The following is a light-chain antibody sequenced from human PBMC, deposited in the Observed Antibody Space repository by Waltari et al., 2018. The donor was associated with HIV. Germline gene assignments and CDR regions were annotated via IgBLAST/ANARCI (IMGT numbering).Light chain of an antibody. CDR1: QSVSSSY. J-gene: IGKJ1*01. V-gene: IGKV3-20*01. CDR2: GAS. CDR3: QQYGSSPLGT. Sequence: EFVLSPSPGTLSLSPGERATLSCRASQSVSSSYLAWYQQKPGQAPRLLIYGASSRATGIPDRFSGSGSGTDFTLTISRLEPEDFAVYYCQQYGSSPLGTFGQGTKVEIK.